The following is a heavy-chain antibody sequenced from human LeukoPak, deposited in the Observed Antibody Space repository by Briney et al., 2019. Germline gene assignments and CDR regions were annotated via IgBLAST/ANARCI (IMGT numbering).Heavy chain of an antibody. D-gene: IGHD6-19*01. CDR3: ASSLAGGWVGGMDV. CDR1: GGSISSGGYS. CDR2: IYHSGST. J-gene: IGHJ6*02. V-gene: IGHV4-30-2*01. Sequence: PSETPSLTCAVSGGSISSGGYSWSWIRQPPGKGLEWIGYIYHSGSTYYNPSLKSRVTISVDRSKNQFSLKLSSVTAADTAVYYCASSLAGGWVGGMDVWGQGTTVTVSS.